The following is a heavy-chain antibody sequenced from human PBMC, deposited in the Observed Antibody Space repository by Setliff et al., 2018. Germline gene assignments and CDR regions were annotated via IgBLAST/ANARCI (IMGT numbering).Heavy chain of an antibody. D-gene: IGHD7-27*01. V-gene: IGHV3-48*01. CDR2: ISSIST. J-gene: IGHJ4*02. CDR3: VRDLHWGFDY. CDR1: GFTFSGYS. Sequence: GGSLRLSCEASGFTFSGYSMNWVRQAPGKGLEWVSYISSISTYYADSVKGRFTISRDNVKNSLFLQMNSLRAEDTAVYYCVRDLHWGFDYWGLGTLVTVSS.